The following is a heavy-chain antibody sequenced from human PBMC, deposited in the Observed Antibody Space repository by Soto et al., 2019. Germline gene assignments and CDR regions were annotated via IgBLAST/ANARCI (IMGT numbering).Heavy chain of an antibody. CDR3: GKDRWELLH. CDR1: GFTFSSYG. V-gene: IGHV3-30*18. J-gene: IGHJ4*02. CDR2: ISYDGSNK. Sequence: QVQLVESGGGVVQPGRSLRLSCAASGFTFSSYGMHWVLQAPGKGLEWVAGISYDGSNKYYADSDKGRFTISRDNYKNTLYLQMNRLIAEDTAVYYCGKDRWELLHWGQGTLVTVSS. D-gene: IGHD1-26*01.